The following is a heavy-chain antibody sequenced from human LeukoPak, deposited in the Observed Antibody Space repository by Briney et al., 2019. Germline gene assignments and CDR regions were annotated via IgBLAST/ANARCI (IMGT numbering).Heavy chain of an antibody. D-gene: IGHD2-2*01. J-gene: IGHJ4*02. CDR2: INHSGST. Sequence: SETLSLTCAVYGGSFSGYYWSWIRQPPGKGLEWIGEINHSGSTNYNPSLKSRVTISVDTSKNQFSLKLSSATAADTAVYYCARFSSSDLDYWGQGTLVTVSS. V-gene: IGHV4-34*01. CDR1: GGSFSGYY. CDR3: ARFSSSDLDY.